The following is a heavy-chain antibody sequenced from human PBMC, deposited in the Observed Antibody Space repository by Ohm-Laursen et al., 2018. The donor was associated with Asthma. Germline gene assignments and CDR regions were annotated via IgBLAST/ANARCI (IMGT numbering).Heavy chain of an antibody. D-gene: IGHD3-9*01. CDR1: GGTFSSYA. CDR2: IIPFSGPT. V-gene: IGHV1-69*01. J-gene: IGHJ4*02. CDR3: ARQTLKNSLNPYSFES. Sequence: SSVKVSCKASGGTFSSYAITWVRQAPGQGLEWMGGIIPFSGPTHYAQDFQGRVTITADGSKRTAYMELSSLTSEDTAVYYCARQTLKNSLNPYSFESWGQGTLVTVSS.